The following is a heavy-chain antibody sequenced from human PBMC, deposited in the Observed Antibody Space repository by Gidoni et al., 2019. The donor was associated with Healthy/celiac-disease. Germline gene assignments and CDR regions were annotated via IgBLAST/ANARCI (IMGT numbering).Heavy chain of an antibody. D-gene: IGHD4-17*01. CDR3: ARVTMTTVVRGSYRY. Sequence: QVQLVESGGGVVQPGRSLRLSCAASGFTFSSYAMHWVRQAPGKGLEWVAVISYDGSNKYYADSVKGRFTISRDNSKNTLYLQMNSLRAEDTAVYYCARVTMTTVVRGSYRYWGQGTLVTVSS. J-gene: IGHJ4*02. V-gene: IGHV3-30*04. CDR1: GFTFSSYA. CDR2: ISYDGSNK.